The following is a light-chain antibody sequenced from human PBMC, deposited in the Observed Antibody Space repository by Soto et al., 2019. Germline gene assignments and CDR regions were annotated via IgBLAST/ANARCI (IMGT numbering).Light chain of an antibody. J-gene: IGKJ1*01. Sequence: NVLTQYPANLSAFPGDKVTLSCRASQYINTRLAWYQHRPGQAPRLLIYQTSIRAAGIPARFSASGSGTDCTLTIGRLEYEDCSVYYCQQYGSSPLTFGQGTKVDIK. CDR3: QQYGSSPLT. V-gene: IGKV3-20*01. CDR1: QYINTR. CDR2: QTS.